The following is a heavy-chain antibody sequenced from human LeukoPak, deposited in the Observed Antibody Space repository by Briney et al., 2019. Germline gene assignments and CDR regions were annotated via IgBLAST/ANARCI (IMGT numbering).Heavy chain of an antibody. J-gene: IGHJ4*02. D-gene: IGHD5-12*01. CDR3: AGFAYDPF. CDR1: GFSLSTYD. CDR2: FGISGTT. Sequence: PGGSLRLSCTASGFSLSTYDMHWVRQAPGEGLEWVSYFGISGTTYYADSVKGRFTISRDNAKNSLYLQMNSLSAEDTAVYYCAGFAYDPFGGQGTPVSVSS. V-gene: IGHV3-69-1*01.